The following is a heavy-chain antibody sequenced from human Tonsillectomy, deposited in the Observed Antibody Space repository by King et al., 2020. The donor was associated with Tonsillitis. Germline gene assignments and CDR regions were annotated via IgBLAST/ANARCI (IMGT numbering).Heavy chain of an antibody. J-gene: IGHJ4*02. CDR2: IIPVLDIG. D-gene: IGHD3-10*01. CDR1: GGTFSNYA. CDR3: AREKYASGSYYLDY. V-gene: IGHV1-69*09. Sequence: QLVQSGAEVKKPGSSVKVSCKASGGTFSNYAISWVRQAPGQGLEWMGKIIPVLDIGHYAQKFQGRVTITADKSTSTAYMELSSLRSEDTAVYYCAREKYASGSYYLDYWGQGTLVTVSS.